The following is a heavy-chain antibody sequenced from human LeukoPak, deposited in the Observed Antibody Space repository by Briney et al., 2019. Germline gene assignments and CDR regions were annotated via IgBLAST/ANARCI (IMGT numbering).Heavy chain of an antibody. D-gene: IGHD3-22*01. CDR1: GVTFSGSA. Sequence: PGGSLRLSCAASGVTFSGSAMHWVRQASGKGLEWVGRIRSKANSYATAYVASGKGRFTISRDDSKNTAYLQMNSLKTEDTAVYTCLCDSSCYHKYYYGMDVWGQGTTVTVSS. J-gene: IGHJ6*02. V-gene: IGHV3-73*01. CDR3: LCDSSCYHKYYYGMDV. CDR2: IRSKANSYAT.